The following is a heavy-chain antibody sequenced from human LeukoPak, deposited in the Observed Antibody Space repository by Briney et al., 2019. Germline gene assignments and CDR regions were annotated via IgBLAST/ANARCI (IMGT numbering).Heavy chain of an antibody. D-gene: IGHD6-13*01. V-gene: IGHV4-39*07. Sequence: PSETLSLTCTVSGGSISSSDYYWGWIRQPPGKGLEWIGSIYYSGSTYYNPSLKSRATISVDSSKNQFSLKLSSVTAADTAVYYCARLKWSFPGYSSSRLYYFDYWGQGTLVTVSS. CDR2: IYYSGST. CDR1: GGSISSSDYY. J-gene: IGHJ4*02. CDR3: ARLKWSFPGYSSSRLYYFDY.